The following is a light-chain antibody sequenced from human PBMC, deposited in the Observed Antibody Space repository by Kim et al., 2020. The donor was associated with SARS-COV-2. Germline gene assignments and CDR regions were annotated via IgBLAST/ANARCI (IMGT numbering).Light chain of an antibody. CDR3: QAWDSSTVV. CDR2: QDS. CDR1: KLGDKY. J-gene: IGLJ2*01. Sequence: VAPGQSASITCYGYKLGDKYARWSQQKPGQSPMLVIYQDSKRPAGLPERFPGSNSGNTASLTISGTQAMDEADYYCQAWDSSTVVFGGGTQLTVL. V-gene: IGLV3-1*01.